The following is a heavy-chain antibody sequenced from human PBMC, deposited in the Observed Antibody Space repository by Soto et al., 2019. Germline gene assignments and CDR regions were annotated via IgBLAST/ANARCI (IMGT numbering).Heavy chain of an antibody. D-gene: IGHD6-19*01. Sequence: ASETLSLTCGVYNGSFSDYFWNWIRQPPGKGLEWIGEIKESGFATYNPSLKRRVTTSVDTANNQFSLKVTSVTAADTAVYYCARGKSSGPLYYFDTWGQGTLVTVSS. CDR2: IKESGFA. CDR1: NGSFSDYF. V-gene: IGHV4-34*01. CDR3: ARGKSSGPLYYFDT. J-gene: IGHJ4*02.